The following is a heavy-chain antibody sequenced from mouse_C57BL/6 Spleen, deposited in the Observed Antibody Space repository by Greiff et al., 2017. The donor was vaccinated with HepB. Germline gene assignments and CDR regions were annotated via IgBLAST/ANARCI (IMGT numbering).Heavy chain of an antibody. CDR2: IYPGDGDT. V-gene: IGHV1-82*01. CDR3: ARDYDVDY. J-gene: IGHJ2*01. CDR1: GYAFSSSW. D-gene: IGHD2-4*01. Sequence: VQLQQSGPELVKPGASVKISCKASGYAFSSSWMNWVKQRPGKGLEWIGRIYPGDGDTNYNGKFKGKATLTADKSSSTAYMQLSSLTSEDSAVYFCARDYDVDYWGQGTTLTVSS.